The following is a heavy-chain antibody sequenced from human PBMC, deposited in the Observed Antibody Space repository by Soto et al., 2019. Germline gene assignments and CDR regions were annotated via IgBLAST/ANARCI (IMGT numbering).Heavy chain of an antibody. CDR2: ISPYNGDT. J-gene: IGHJ6*03. CDR3: ARALSMAQYYYYMDV. V-gene: IGHV1-18*01. CDR1: GYTFTTYG. Sequence: QVQLVQSGPEVKKPGASVKVSCKASGYTFTTYGISWVRQAPGQGLEWMGWISPYNGDTHYAERFQGRLTMTTDTSATAAYMELWTLSSDDRAVYFCARALSMAQYYYYMDVWGKGTTVTVSS.